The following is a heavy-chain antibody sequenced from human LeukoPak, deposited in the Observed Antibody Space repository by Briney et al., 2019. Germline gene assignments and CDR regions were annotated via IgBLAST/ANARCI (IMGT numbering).Heavy chain of an antibody. Sequence: SVKVSCKASGGTFSSYAISWVRRAPGQGLEWMGGIIPIFGTANYAQKFQGRVTITADKSTSTAYMELSSLRSEDTAVYYCASGRFYTEEVCSGGSCYSGFDYWGQGTLVTVSS. CDR2: IIPIFGTA. CDR3: ASGRFYTEEVCSGGSCYSGFDY. D-gene: IGHD2-15*01. CDR1: GGTFSSYA. V-gene: IGHV1-69*06. J-gene: IGHJ4*02.